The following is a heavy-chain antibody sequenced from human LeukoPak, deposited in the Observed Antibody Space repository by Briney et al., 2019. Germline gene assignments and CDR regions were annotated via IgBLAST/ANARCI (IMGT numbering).Heavy chain of an antibody. CDR3: AREGWLQFNYYYGMDV. CDR2: IYYSGST. V-gene: IGHV4-31*01. J-gene: IGHJ6*02. D-gene: IGHD5-24*01. CDR1: GGSIRSGGYY. Sequence: PSETLSLTCTVSGGSIRSGGYYWSWIRQHPGKGLEWIGNIYYSGSTSYNPSLKSQVTISVDTSKNQFSLKLNSVTAADTAVYYCAREGWLQFNYYYGMDVWGQGTTVTVSS.